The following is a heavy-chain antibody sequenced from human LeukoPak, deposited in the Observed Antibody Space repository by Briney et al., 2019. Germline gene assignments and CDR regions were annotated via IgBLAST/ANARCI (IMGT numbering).Heavy chain of an antibody. J-gene: IGHJ4*02. CDR2: IRSSGSPI. CDR3: VRDPDALDF. Sequence: GGSLRLSCAASGFTFSSYSMNWVRQAPGKGLEWVSYIRSSGSPIYYADSVRGRFTISRDNAKNSLYLQMNSLRDEDTAVYYCVRDPDALDFWGQGTPVTVSP. V-gene: IGHV3-48*02. CDR1: GFTFSSYS.